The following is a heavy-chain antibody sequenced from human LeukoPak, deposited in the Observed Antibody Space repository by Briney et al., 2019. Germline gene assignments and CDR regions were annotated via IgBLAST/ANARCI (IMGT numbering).Heavy chain of an antibody. J-gene: IGHJ4*02. D-gene: IGHD5-18*01. Sequence: SETLSLTCTVSGVSISSGTYYWTWIRQPAGKGLEWIGRIYSTGRVNYNPSLKSRVTMLSDTSKNHISLKLTSVTAADTAIYFCARASETAMITLWGQGTLVTVSS. V-gene: IGHV4-61*02. CDR3: ARASETAMITL. CDR1: GVSISSGTYY. CDR2: IYSTGRV.